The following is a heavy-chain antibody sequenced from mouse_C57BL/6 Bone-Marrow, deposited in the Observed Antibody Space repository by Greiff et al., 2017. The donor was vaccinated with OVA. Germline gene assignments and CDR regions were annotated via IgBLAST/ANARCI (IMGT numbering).Heavy chain of an antibody. CDR1: GYTFTSYG. J-gene: IGHJ3*01. Sequence: QVQLQQSGAELARPGASVKLSCKASGYTFTSYGISWVKQGTGQGLEWIGEIYPRSGNTYYNEKFKGKATLTADKSSSTAYMELRSLTSEDSAVYFCALSTSGGAYWGQGTLVTVSA. CDR2: IYPRSGNT. V-gene: IGHV1-81*01. CDR3: ALSTSGGAY. D-gene: IGHD3-1*01.